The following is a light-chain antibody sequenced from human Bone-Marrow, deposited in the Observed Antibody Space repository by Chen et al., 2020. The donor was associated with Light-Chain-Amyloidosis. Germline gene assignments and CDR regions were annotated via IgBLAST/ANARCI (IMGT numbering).Light chain of an antibody. Sequence: NFMLTQPHSMSESPGKTVTISCTRSSGTIASNYVHWYQQRPGSAPIIVIYEDNQRPSGVPDRFSGSIDSSSNSASLTISALKTDDEADYYCQSYDNNYSVVFGGGTKLTVL. J-gene: IGLJ2*01. CDR1: SGTIASNY. CDR2: EDN. CDR3: QSYDNNYSVV. V-gene: IGLV6-57*04.